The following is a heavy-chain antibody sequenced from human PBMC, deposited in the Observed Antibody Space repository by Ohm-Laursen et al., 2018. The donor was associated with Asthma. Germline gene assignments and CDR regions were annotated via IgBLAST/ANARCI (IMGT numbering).Heavy chain of an antibody. J-gene: IGHJ3*02. D-gene: IGHD6-13*01. Sequence: SLRLSCAASGFTFSTYWMHWVRQAPGKGLVWVSRVYGDGSNTIYADSVKGRFTISRDNSKNTLYLQMNSLRAEDTAVYYCARDLGYSSAFDIWGQGTMVTVSS. V-gene: IGHV3-74*01. CDR2: VYGDGSNT. CDR1: GFTFSTYW. CDR3: ARDLGYSSAFDI.